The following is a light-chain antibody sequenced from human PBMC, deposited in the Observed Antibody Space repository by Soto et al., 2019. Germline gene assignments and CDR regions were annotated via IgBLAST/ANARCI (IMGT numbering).Light chain of an antibody. V-gene: IGLV2-8*01. CDR3: SSYAGSNIVV. CDR2: EVS. J-gene: IGLJ2*01. CDR1: SSDVGGYNY. Sequence: QSALTQPPSASGSPGQSVTISCTGTSSDVGGYNYVSWYQQHPGKAPKLMIYEVSKRPSGVPDRFSGYKSGNTASLTVSGLQAEDEADYYCSSYAGSNIVVFGGGTKVTVL.